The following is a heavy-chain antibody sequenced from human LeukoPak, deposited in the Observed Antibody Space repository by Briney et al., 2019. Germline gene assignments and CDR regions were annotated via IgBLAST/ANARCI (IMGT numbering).Heavy chain of an antibody. Sequence: SETLSLTCIVAGGSINSYYWIWIRQPPGKGLEWIGHISHSGSINYNPSLQSRVTISVDTPKKQLSLKLNSVTAADTAVYYCAGGYDSGIYAWFDPWGQGTLVTVSS. D-gene: IGHD3-10*01. CDR1: GGSINSYY. CDR3: AGGYDSGIYAWFDP. J-gene: IGHJ5*02. V-gene: IGHV4-59*01. CDR2: ISHSGSI.